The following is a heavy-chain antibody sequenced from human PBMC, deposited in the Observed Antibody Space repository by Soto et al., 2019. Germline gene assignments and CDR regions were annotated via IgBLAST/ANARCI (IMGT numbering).Heavy chain of an antibody. Sequence: ASVKVSCKPSGYSFTNFYVHWVRQAPGQGLEWMGIIDPSSGTTSYTQKFQGRVTMTRDTSMSTVYMELSSLRSEDTAVYYCARGAVVVPNGLIAGMDVWGRGTTVTVSS. CDR1: GYSFTNFY. CDR2: IDPSSGTT. J-gene: IGHJ6*02. CDR3: ARGAVVVPNGLIAGMDV. V-gene: IGHV1-46*01. D-gene: IGHD2-15*01.